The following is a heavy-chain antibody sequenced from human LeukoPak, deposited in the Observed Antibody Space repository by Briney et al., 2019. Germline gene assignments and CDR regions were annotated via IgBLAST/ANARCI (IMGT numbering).Heavy chain of an antibody. CDR1: GFTFTSYS. D-gene: IGHD1-26*01. Sequence: GGSLRLSCAASGFTFTSYSMNWVRQAPGKGLEWVSTISGGGGSTYYADSVKGRFTISRDNSKNTLYLQVNSLRAEDTAVYYCAKGGKWDVTSFDYWGQGTLVTVSS. CDR2: ISGGGGST. CDR3: AKGGKWDVTSFDY. V-gene: IGHV3-23*01. J-gene: IGHJ4*02.